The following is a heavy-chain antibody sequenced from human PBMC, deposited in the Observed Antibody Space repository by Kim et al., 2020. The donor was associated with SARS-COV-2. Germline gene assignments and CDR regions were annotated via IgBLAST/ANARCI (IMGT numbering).Heavy chain of an antibody. CDR2: ISWNSGSI. CDR3: AKDSTPIVVVPFDAFDS. V-gene: IGHV3-9*01. CDR1: GFTFDDYA. Sequence: GGSLRLSCAASGFTFDDYAMHWVRQAPGKGLEWVSGISWNSGSIGYADSVKGRFTISRDNAKNSLYLQMNSLRAEDTALYYCAKDSTPIVVVPFDAFDSWGQGTMVTVSS. D-gene: IGHD2-21*01. J-gene: IGHJ3*02.